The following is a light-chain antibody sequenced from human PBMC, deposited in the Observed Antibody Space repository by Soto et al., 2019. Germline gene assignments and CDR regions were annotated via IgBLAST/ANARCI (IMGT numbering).Light chain of an antibody. CDR2: LNSDGSH. Sequence: QLVLIQSPSASASLGASVKLTCTLSSGHINYAIAWYQQQPDKGPRYLMKLNSDGSHTKGDGIPDRFSGSSSGAERYLTISRLQSEDEADYYWKTWDTGIWVFGGGTKLTVL. CDR1: SGHINYA. CDR3: KTWDTGIWV. V-gene: IGLV4-69*01. J-gene: IGLJ3*02.